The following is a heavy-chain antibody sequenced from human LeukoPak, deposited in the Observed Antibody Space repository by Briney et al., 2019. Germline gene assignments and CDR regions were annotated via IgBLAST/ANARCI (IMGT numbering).Heavy chain of an antibody. J-gene: IGHJ5*02. CDR2: LTESGDPT. CDR1: GFTSSHYA. CDR3: ARGYSHNSGGWLDP. V-gene: IGHV3-23*01. D-gene: IGHD5-12*01. Sequence: GGSQRLSCAVSGFTSSHYATSWVRQAPGTGLEWVGSLTESGDPTYYADSVKGRVTISRDNSNSTLYLHSSGLRDEDTAVYYCARGYSHNSGGWLDPWGEGTLVTVSS.